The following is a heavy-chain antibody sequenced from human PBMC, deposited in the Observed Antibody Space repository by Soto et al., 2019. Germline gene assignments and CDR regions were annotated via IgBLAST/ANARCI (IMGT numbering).Heavy chain of an antibody. V-gene: IGHV1-24*01. J-gene: IGHJ1*01. CDR1: GYTLTELS. Sequence: ASVKVSCKVSGYTLTELSMHWVRQAPGKGLEWMGGFDPEDGETIYAQKFQGRVTMTEDTSTDTAYMELSSLRFEDTAVYYCATDLRVPPSSSTEYFQHWGQGTLVTVSS. CDR2: FDPEDGET. CDR3: ATDLRVPPSSSTEYFQH. D-gene: IGHD6-6*01.